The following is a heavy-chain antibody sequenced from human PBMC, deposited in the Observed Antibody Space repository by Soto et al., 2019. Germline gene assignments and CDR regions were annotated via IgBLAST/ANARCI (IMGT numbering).Heavy chain of an antibody. CDR1: GDTFTDYY. CDR3: AGGGHVVVVTAALDF. V-gene: IGHV1-46*01. D-gene: IGHD2-21*02. CDR2: VNPSGGHT. Sequence: QVQLVQSGAEVKKPGASVKVSCKASGDTFTDYYIHWVRQAPGQGLEWMGTVNPSGGHTTYAQHFLGRMTMTRDTSTSPLYMELTSLTSADTAVYYCAGGGHVVVVTAALDFWGQGTLVTVSS. J-gene: IGHJ4*02.